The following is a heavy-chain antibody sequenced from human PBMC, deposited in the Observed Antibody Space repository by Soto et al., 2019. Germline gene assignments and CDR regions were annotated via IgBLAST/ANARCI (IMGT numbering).Heavy chain of an antibody. CDR3: ARDSLSGDYFDS. J-gene: IGHJ4*02. Sequence: GXSVKVSFKASGGTFSSYAISWVRQAPGQGLEWMGGIIPIFGTANYAQKFQGRVTITADESTSTAYMELSSLRSEDTAVYYCARDSLSGDYFDSWGQGTLVTVSS. D-gene: IGHD3-10*01. CDR2: IIPIFGTA. CDR1: GGTFSSYA. V-gene: IGHV1-69*13.